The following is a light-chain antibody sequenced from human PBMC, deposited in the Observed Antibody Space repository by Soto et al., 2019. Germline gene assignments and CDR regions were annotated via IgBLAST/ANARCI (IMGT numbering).Light chain of an antibody. J-gene: IGKJ2*01. CDR1: QSIRTY. CDR3: QQSYSTPYI. Sequence: DLQMTQSPSSLSASVGDRVSLTCRASQSIRTYLNWYQQKPGKAPNLLIYAASSLQSGVPSRFSGSGSGTDFTLTISSLQPEDFATYYCQQSYSTPYIFGQGTKLELK. CDR2: AAS. V-gene: IGKV1-39*01.